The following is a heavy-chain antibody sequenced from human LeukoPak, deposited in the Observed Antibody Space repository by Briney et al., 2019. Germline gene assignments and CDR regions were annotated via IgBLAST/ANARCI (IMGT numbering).Heavy chain of an antibody. D-gene: IGHD6-19*01. Sequence: PGGSLRLSCAASEFTLSSYEMNWVRQAPGKGLEWLSYIGGNNIYYADSVKGRFTISRDNAKNSLYLQMNSLRAEDTAVYYCARETIAVFGDAFDIWGQGTMVTVYS. J-gene: IGHJ3*02. CDR3: ARETIAVFGDAFDI. V-gene: IGHV3-48*03. CDR2: IGGNNI. CDR1: EFTLSSYE.